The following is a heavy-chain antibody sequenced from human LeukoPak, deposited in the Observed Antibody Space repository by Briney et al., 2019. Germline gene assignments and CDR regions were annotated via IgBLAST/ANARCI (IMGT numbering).Heavy chain of an antibody. Sequence: PSETLSLTCAVSGYSISSGYYWGWIRQPPGKGLEWIGSIYHSGSTYYNPSLKSRVTISVDTSKNQFSLELSSVTAADTAVYYCAGDRGDYYDSSGYSRFDYWGQGTLVTVSS. CDR3: AGDRGDYYDSSGYSRFDY. J-gene: IGHJ4*02. V-gene: IGHV4-38-2*02. D-gene: IGHD3-22*01. CDR1: GYSISSGYY. CDR2: IYHSGST.